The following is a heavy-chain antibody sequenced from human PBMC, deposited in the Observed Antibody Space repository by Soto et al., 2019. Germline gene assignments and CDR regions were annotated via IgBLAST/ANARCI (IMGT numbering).Heavy chain of an antibody. CDR1: GFTFSSYW. V-gene: IGHV3-74*01. Sequence: PGGSLRLSCAASGFTFSSYWMHWVRQAPGKGLVWVSRINSDGSSTSYADSVKGRFTISRDNAKNTLYLQMNSLRAEDTAVYYCARDKGSYSSREKRNYYYYGMDVWGQGTTVTVSS. D-gene: IGHD6-13*01. CDR3: ARDKGSYSSREKRNYYYYGMDV. CDR2: INSDGSST. J-gene: IGHJ6*02.